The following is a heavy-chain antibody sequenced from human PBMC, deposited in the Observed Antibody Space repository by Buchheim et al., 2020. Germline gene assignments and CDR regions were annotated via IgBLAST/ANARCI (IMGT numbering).Heavy chain of an antibody. J-gene: IGHJ4*02. V-gene: IGHV3-48*03. CDR2: ISSSGSTI. CDR3: ARGGTWGLPHLFDY. D-gene: IGHD2-21*01. Sequence: VQVVESGGGLLQPGGSLRLFCAASGFTFSTYEMNWVRQAPGKGLEWVSYISSSGSTIYYADSVRGRCTISRANAKNSLFLQMNSLRVEDTAVYYCARGGTWGLPHLFDYWGQGTL. CDR1: GFTFSTYE.